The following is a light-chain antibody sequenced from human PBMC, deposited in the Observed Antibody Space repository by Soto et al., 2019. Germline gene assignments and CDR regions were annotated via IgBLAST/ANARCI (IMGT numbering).Light chain of an antibody. CDR2: DDR. Sequence: SYELTQPPSVSVAPGQTASITCGGNNIGSKSVYWYQQKPGQAPVLVVYDDRDRPSGIPERFSGSNSGNTATLTISRVEAGDEADYFCQVWDSSSGVIFGGGTQLTVL. J-gene: IGLJ2*01. V-gene: IGLV3-21*02. CDR3: QVWDSSSGVI. CDR1: NIGSKS.